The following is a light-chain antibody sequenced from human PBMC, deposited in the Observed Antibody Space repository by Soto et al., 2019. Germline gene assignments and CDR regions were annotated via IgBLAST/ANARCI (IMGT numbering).Light chain of an antibody. CDR3: QHFVNSLTWT. CDR2: GAS. CDR1: QSVSSTY. V-gene: IGKV3-20*01. J-gene: IGKJ1*01. Sequence: IVLTHSPCTLSLSPLERATLSFMSIQSVSSTYLIWYQQKPGQAPRLLIYGASSRATGVPDRFSGGGSGTDFTLTISRLEPEDFAVYYCQHFVNSLTWTFGQGTKVAIK.